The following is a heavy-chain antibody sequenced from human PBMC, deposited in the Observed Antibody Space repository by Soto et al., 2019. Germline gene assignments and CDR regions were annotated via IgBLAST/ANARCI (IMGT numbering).Heavy chain of an antibody. CDR2: ISDDGGGT. CDR1: GFTFSTYA. Sequence: AQLLESGGTLIQPGGSLRLSCTASGFTFSTYAMSWVRQAPGKGPEWVSVISDDGGGTYYADSVKGRFIISRDNSKNPLYLQMNSLRARDTAVYYCAKDAGGGPYSTAWYEFDNWGQGTLVTVSS. D-gene: IGHD2-2*01. J-gene: IGHJ4*02. CDR3: AKDAGGGPYSTAWYEFDN. V-gene: IGHV3-23*01.